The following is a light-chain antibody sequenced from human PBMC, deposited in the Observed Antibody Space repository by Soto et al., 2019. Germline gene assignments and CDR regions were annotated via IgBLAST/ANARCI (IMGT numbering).Light chain of an antibody. J-gene: IGKJ1*01. CDR1: QSLGSD. V-gene: IGKV3-15*01. CDR3: QQYGSSPPWT. Sequence: EIVMTQSPGTLSLSPGDTATLSCRASQSLGSDLAWYQQKPGQAPRLLIFGASARPTGIPARISGSGSGTEFTLTISSLRSEDFAVYYCQQYGSSPPWTFGQGTKVEIK. CDR2: GAS.